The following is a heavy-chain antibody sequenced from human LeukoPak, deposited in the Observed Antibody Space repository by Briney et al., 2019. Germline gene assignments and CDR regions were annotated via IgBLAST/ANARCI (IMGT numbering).Heavy chain of an antibody. CDR3: ARNRDGYNSFDY. CDR2: IYYSGSS. D-gene: IGHD5-24*01. Sequence: PSETLSLTCTVSGGSINNGGYYWSWIRQHSGKGLEWIGYIYYSGSSYYNPSLRSRVTISVDTSKNHFSLKLSSVTAADTAVYYCARNRDGYNSFDYWGQGTLVTVSP. V-gene: IGHV4-31*03. J-gene: IGHJ4*02. CDR1: GGSINNGGYY.